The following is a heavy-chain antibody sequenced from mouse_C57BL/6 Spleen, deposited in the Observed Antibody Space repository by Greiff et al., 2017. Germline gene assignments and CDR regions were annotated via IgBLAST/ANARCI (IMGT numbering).Heavy chain of an antibody. D-gene: IGHD1-1*01. Sequence: VQLQPSGAELVKPGASVKLSCTASGFNIQDYYMHWVKQRTEQGLEWIGRIDPEDGETKYAPKFQGKATITADTSTNTAYLQLSSLTSEDTAVYYCARERYGSKCWFAYWGQGTLVTVSA. J-gene: IGHJ3*01. V-gene: IGHV14-2*01. CDR2: IDPEDGET. CDR3: ARERYGSKCWFAY. CDR1: GFNIQDYY.